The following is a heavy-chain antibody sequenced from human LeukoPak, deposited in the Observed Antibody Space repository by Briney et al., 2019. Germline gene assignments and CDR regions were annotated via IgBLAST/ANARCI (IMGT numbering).Heavy chain of an antibody. CDR3: ARRQGPGYYYGSGTKGPYYFDY. CDR2: INHSGST. D-gene: IGHD3-10*01. J-gene: IGHJ4*02. Sequence: PSETLSLTCAVYGGSFSGYYWSWIRQPPGKGLEWIGEINHSGSTNYNPSLKSRVTISVDTSKNQFSLKLSSVTAADTAVYYCARRQGPGYYYGSGTKGPYYFDYRGQGTLVTVSS. CDR1: GGSFSGYY. V-gene: IGHV4-34*01.